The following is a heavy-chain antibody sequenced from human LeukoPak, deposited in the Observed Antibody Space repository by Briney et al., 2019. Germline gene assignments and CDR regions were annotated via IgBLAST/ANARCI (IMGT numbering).Heavy chain of an antibody. J-gene: IGHJ5*02. CDR2: INHSGST. D-gene: IGHD2-2*01. V-gene: IGHV4-34*01. Sequence: SETLSLTCAVYGGSFSGYYWSWIRQPPGKGLEWIGEINHSGSTNYNPSLKSRVTISVDTSKNQFSLKLSSVTAADTAVHYCARPTGGASYCSSTSCRWGFDPWGQGTLVTVSS. CDR3: ARPTGGASYCSSTSCRWGFDP. CDR1: GGSFSGYY.